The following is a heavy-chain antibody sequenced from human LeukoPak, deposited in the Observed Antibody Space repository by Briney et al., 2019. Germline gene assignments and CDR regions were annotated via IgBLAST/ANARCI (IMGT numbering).Heavy chain of an antibody. Sequence: ASVKVSCKASGYTFTSYYMHWVRQAPGQGLEWMGLINPTGGSTGYAQKFQGRVTMTTDTSTSTAYMELRSLRSDDTAVYYCARSEVGVGFDYWGQGTLVTVSS. D-gene: IGHD2-15*01. CDR3: ARSEVGVGFDY. V-gene: IGHV1-46*01. CDR2: INPTGGST. J-gene: IGHJ4*02. CDR1: GYTFTSYY.